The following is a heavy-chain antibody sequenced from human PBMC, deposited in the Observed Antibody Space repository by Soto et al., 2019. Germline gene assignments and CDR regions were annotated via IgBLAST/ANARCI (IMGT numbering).Heavy chain of an antibody. CDR3: AKDRLSSHITEFGIDAFDI. V-gene: IGHV3-9*01. D-gene: IGHD1-20*01. Sequence: GGSLRLSCAASGFTFDDYAMHWVRQAPGKGLEWVSGISWNSGSIGYADSVKGRFTISRDNAKNSLYLQMNSLRAEDTALYYCAKDRLSSHITEFGIDAFDIWGQGTMVTVSS. CDR2: ISWNSGSI. J-gene: IGHJ3*02. CDR1: GFTFDDYA.